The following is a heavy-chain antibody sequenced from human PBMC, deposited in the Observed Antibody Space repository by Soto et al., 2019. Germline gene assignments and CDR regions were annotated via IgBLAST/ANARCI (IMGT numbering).Heavy chain of an antibody. CDR3: AKDRDSSSWDVDY. CDR1: GFTFSSYA. D-gene: IGHD6-13*01. J-gene: IGHJ4*02. CDR2: ISYDGSNK. Sequence: QVQLVESGGGVVQPGRSLRLSCAASGFTFSSYAMHWVRQAPGKGLEWVAVISYDGSNKYYADSVKGRFTISRDNSKNTLYLQMNSLRAEDTAIYYCAKDRDSSSWDVDYWGQGTLVTVSS. V-gene: IGHV3-30-3*01.